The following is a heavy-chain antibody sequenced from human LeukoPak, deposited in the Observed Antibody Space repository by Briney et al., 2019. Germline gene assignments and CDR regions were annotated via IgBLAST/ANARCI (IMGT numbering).Heavy chain of an antibody. CDR2: ISAYNGNT. Sequence: VASVAVSCRASGYTFTSYGISCVRQAPGQGLEWMGWISAYNGNTNYAQKLQGRVTMTTDTSTSTAYMELRSLRSDDTAVYYCARWDRYSGYDQEPANYYYYGMDVWGQGTTVTVSS. D-gene: IGHD5-12*01. CDR1: GYTFTSYG. CDR3: ARWDRYSGYDQEPANYYYYGMDV. J-gene: IGHJ6*02. V-gene: IGHV1-18*01.